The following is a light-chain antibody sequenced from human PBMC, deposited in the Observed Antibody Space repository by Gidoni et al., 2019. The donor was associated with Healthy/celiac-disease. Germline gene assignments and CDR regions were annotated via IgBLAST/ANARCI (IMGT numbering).Light chain of an antibody. CDR3: NSRDSSGNRV. CDR1: GLRSSY. Sequence: SSELTQDPDVSVALGQTVRLTCQGDGLRSSYASWYQQKPGQAPVLVIYGKTNRPSGIPDRFSGSSSANTASLTITGAQADDEADYYCNSRDSSGNRVFGGGTKLTVL. V-gene: IGLV3-19*01. J-gene: IGLJ2*01. CDR2: GKT.